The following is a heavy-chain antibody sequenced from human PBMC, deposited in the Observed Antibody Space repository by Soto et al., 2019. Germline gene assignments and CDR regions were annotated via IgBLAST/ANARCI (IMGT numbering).Heavy chain of an antibody. D-gene: IGHD2-8*01. CDR1: GFTFSSYG. Sequence: GGSLRLSCAASGFTFSSYGMHWVRQAPGKGLEWVAVIWYDGSNKYYADSVKGRFTISSDNSKNTLYLQMNSLSAEDTAVYYCARLGYCTNGVCSRSHGYYYYYGMDVWGQGTTVTVSS. CDR3: ARLGYCTNGVCSRSHGYYYYYGMDV. V-gene: IGHV3-33*01. J-gene: IGHJ6*02. CDR2: IWYDGSNK.